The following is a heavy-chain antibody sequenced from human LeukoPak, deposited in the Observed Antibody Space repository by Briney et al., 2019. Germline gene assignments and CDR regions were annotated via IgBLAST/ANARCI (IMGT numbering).Heavy chain of an antibody. J-gene: IGHJ4*02. Sequence: SGPTLVNPTQTLTLTCTFSGFSLSTSGMRVSWIRQPPGKALEWLARIDWYDDKFYSTSLKTRLTISKDTSKNQVVLTMTNMDPVDTATYYCARSRLPNYYDSSADIPFDYWGQGTLVTVSS. CDR1: GFSLSTSGMR. V-gene: IGHV2-70*04. D-gene: IGHD3-22*01. CDR2: IDWYDDK. CDR3: ARSRLPNYYDSSADIPFDY.